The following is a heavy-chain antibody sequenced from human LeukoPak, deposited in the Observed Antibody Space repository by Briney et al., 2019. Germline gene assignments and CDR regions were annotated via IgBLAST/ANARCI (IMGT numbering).Heavy chain of an antibody. V-gene: IGHV4-39*01. CDR2: IYYSGST. D-gene: IGHD3-3*01. J-gene: IGHJ5*02. CDR1: GGSISSSSYY. Sequence: SETLSLTCTVSGGSISSSSYYWGWIRQPPGKGLEWIGSIYYSGSTYYNPSLKSRVTISVDTSKNQFSLKLSSVTAADTAVYYCARRPYYDFWSGYYKPDNWFDPWGQGTLVTVSS. CDR3: ARRPYYDFWSGYYKPDNWFDP.